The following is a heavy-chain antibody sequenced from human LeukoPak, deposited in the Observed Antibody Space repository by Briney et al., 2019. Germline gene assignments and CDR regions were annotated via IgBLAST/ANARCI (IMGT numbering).Heavy chain of an antibody. CDR1: GGTFSSYA. V-gene: IGHV1-69*05. J-gene: IGHJ4*02. D-gene: IGHD2-2*01. Sequence: ASVKVSCKASGGTFSSYAISWVRQAPGQGLEWMGRIIPIFGTANYAQKFQGRVTITTDESTSTAYMELSSLRSEDTAVYYCARSREYCTSTSCSDKFDYWGQGTLVTVSS. CDR3: ARSREYCTSTSCSDKFDY. CDR2: IIPIFGTA.